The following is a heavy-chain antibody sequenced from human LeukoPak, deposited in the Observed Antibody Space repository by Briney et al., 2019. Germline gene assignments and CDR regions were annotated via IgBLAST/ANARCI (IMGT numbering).Heavy chain of an antibody. V-gene: IGHV5-51*01. D-gene: IGHD5-18*01. J-gene: IGHJ4*02. Sequence: GESLKISCKGSGYNFSTYWIGWVRQMPGKGLEWMGIIYPGDSDTRYSPSFQGQVTISADKSISTAYLQWSSLKASDTAIYYCARRSKGYSYGYDFDYWGQGALDTVSS. CDR1: GYNFSTYW. CDR3: ARRSKGYSYGYDFDY. CDR2: IYPGDSDT.